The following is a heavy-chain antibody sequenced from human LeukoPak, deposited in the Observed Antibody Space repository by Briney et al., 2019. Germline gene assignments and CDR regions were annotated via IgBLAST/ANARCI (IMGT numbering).Heavy chain of an antibody. D-gene: IGHD6-6*01. CDR3: ASERIAAHIFVWFDP. V-gene: IGHV4-34*01. CDR1: GGSFSGYY. CDR2: INHSGST. Sequence: SETLSLTCAVYGGSFSGYYWSWIRQPPGKGLEWIGEINHSGSTNYNPSLKSRVTISVDTSRNQFSLKLSSVTAADTAVYYCASERIAAHIFVWFDPWGQGTLVTVSS. J-gene: IGHJ5*02.